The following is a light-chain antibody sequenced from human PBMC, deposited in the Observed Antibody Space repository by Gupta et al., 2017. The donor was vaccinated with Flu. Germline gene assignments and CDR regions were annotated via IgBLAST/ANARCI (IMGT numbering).Light chain of an antibody. V-gene: IGKV1-39*01. Sequence: DIQMTQTPSSLSASLGDRVTITCRASQSISSYLNWYQHKPGKAPKLRSYAASILQSGVPSRFSGSGSGTDFNLTISSLQPEDFATYYYQQSYSTLSFGQGTRLEIK. CDR3: QQSYSTLS. J-gene: IGKJ5*01. CDR1: QSISSY. CDR2: AAS.